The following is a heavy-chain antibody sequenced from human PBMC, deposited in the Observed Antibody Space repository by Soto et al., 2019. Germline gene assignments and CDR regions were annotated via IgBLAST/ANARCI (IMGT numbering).Heavy chain of an antibody. CDR2: VRGNGDPP. CDR3: VKSRGGNNFDFFD. Sequence: GGSLRLSCAASGFTFSSFALHWVRQAPRKGLEYISGVRGNGDPPFYADSVKGRFTISRDNSQKTFYLQMTALNVDDTAVYYCVKSRGGNNFDFFDRGQGTLVTAPQ. D-gene: IGHD5-12*01. V-gene: IGHV3-64D*06. J-gene: IGHJ4*02. CDR1: GFTFSSFA.